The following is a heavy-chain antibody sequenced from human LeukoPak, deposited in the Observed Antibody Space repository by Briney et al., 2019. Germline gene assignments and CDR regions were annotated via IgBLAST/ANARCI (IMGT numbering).Heavy chain of an antibody. CDR3: ARGPTEARYGIRY. CDR1: GYTFTGYY. D-gene: IGHD3-16*02. J-gene: IGHJ4*02. CDR2: INPNSGGT. Sequence: ASVKVSCKASGYTFTGYYMHWVRQAPGQGLEWMGWINPNSGGTNYAQKFQGRVTMTRDTSISTAYMELSRLRSDDTAVYYCARGPTEARYGIRYWGQGTLVTVSS. V-gene: IGHV1-2*02.